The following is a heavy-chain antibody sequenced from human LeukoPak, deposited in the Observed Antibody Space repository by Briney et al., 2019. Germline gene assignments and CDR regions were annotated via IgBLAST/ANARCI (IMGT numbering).Heavy chain of an antibody. CDR2: MNPNTGNT. D-gene: IGHD5-18*01. V-gene: IGHV1-8*01. CDR3: ARLPGNSYGLPVDL. Sequence: ASVKVSCKASGYTFTNYDINWVRQATGQGLEWMGWMNPNTGNTGYVEKFQDRVTMTRNTSISTAYMEVSSLRSEDTAVYFCARLPGNSYGLPVDLWGQGTLVTVSS. J-gene: IGHJ5*02. CDR1: GYTFTNYD.